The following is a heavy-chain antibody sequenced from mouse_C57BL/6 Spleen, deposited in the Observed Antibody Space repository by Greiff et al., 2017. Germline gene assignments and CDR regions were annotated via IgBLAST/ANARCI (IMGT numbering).Heavy chain of an antibody. CDR3: ARQDGNYDGFAY. D-gene: IGHD2-1*01. CDR1: GFTFSDYG. CDR2: ISNLAYSI. Sequence: EVQRVESGGGLVQPGGSLKLSCAASGFTFSDYGMAWVRQAPRQGPEWVAFISNLAYSIYYADTVTGRFTISRENAKNTLYLEMSSLRSEDTAMYYCARQDGNYDGFAYWGQGTLVTVSA. V-gene: IGHV5-15*01. J-gene: IGHJ3*01.